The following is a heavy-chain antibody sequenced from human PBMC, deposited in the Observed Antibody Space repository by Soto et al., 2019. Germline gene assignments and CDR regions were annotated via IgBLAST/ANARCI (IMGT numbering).Heavy chain of an antibody. CDR3: AKETVDVLRYFDWLLDGGRFYYYVMDV. CDR1: GFTFSSYA. J-gene: IGHJ6*02. Sequence: PGGSLRLSCAASGFTFSSYAMSWVRQAPGKGPEWVSAISASGGSTYYADSVKGRFTISRDNSKNTLYLQMNSLRAEDTAVYYCAKETVDVLRYFDWLLDGGRFYYYVMDVWGQGTTVTVSS. V-gene: IGHV3-23*01. CDR2: ISASGGST. D-gene: IGHD3-9*01.